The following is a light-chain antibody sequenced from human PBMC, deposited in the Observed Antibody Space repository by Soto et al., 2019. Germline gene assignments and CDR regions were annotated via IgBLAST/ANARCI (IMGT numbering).Light chain of an antibody. CDR1: QTISSW. CDR3: QHYDSYSES. CDR2: KAS. J-gene: IGKJ1*01. Sequence: DIQMTQSPSTLSGSVRDRVTITCRASQTISSWLAWYQQKPGKAPKLLIYKASTLKSGVPSRFSVSGSGTEFAVTISRLQPVDGATYYCQHYDSYSESFGHGTKVAL. V-gene: IGKV1-5*03.